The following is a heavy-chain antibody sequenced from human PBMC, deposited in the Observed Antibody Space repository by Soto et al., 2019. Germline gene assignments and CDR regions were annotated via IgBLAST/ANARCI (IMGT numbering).Heavy chain of an antibody. Sequence: EVQLVESGGDLVQSGGSLRLSCAASGFTFSYYWMEWVRQVPGKGLVWVSRINSDGRSTDYADSVKGRFTISRDNVKNTVYLQMNSLRADDTGVYYCGRARGLGMDVWGQGTTVTVSS. CDR1: GFTFSYYW. V-gene: IGHV3-74*02. CDR3: GRARGLGMDV. CDR2: INSDGRST. J-gene: IGHJ6*02.